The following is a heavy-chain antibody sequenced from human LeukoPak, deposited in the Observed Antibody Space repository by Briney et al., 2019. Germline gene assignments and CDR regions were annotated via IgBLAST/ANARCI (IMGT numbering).Heavy chain of an antibody. CDR2: MYYRGST. D-gene: IGHD1-26*01. V-gene: IGHV4-39*07. Sequence: SETLSLTCTVSGGSINSYYWSWIRQPPGKGLEWIGSMYYRGSTYHNPSLKSRVTISVDTSKNQFSLKLSSVTAADTAVYYCATTTIRLGYWGQGTLVTVSS. CDR3: ATTTIRLGY. J-gene: IGHJ4*02. CDR1: GGSINSYY.